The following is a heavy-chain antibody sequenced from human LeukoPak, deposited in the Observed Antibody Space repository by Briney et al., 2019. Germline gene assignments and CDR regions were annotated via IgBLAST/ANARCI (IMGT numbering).Heavy chain of an antibody. Sequence: PSQTLSLTCTVSGGSISSGGYYWSWIRQHPGKGLEWIGYIYYSGSTYYNPSLKSRVTISVDTSKNQFSLKLSSVTAADTAVYYCARDGEAAAGMGYWGQGTLVTVSS. D-gene: IGHD6-13*01. CDR2: IYYSGST. CDR3: ARDGEAAAGMGY. J-gene: IGHJ4*02. CDR1: GGSISSGGYY. V-gene: IGHV4-31*03.